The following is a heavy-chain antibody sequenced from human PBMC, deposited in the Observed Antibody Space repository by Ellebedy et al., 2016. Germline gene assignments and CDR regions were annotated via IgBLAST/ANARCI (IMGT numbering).Heavy chain of an antibody. CDR1: GFTFNSYA. J-gene: IGHJ4*02. D-gene: IGHD3-22*01. V-gene: IGHV3-23*01. Sequence: GGSLRLXXVVSGFTFNSYAMGWVRQAPGKGLEWVSSIGGSGGDTHYADSVKGRFTISRDNSRNTLFLQMNILRTDDTAVYYCAREDYYDSYGYFVYWGQGTLVTVSS. CDR2: IGGSGGDT. CDR3: AREDYYDSYGYFVY.